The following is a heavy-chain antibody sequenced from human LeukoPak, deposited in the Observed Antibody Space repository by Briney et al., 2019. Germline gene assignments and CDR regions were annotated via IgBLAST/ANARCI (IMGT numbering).Heavy chain of an antibody. CDR2: IRYDGSNK. V-gene: IGHV3-30*02. D-gene: IGHD2-2*01. CDR3: AKDIVVVPAATPDDY. J-gene: IGHJ4*02. CDR1: GFTFSSYG. Sequence: GGSLRLSCVASGFTFSSYGMHWVRQAPGKGLEWVAFIRYDGSNKYYADSVKGRFTISRDNSKNTLYLQMNSLRAEDTAVYYCAKDIVVVPAATPDDYWGQGTLVTVSS.